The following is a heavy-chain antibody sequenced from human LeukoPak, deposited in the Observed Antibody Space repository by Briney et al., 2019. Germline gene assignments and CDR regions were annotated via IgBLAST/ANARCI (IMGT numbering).Heavy chain of an antibody. CDR2: INIGGTNT. Sequence: GGSLRLSCAASGFTFNNYYMSWIRQAPGKGREWLSYINIGGTNTHYADSVKGRFTISRDNAKKSLYLEMNNLRAEDTAVYYCATDGAGFDTWGQGVLVTVSS. J-gene: IGHJ5*02. CDR3: ATDGAGFDT. CDR1: GFTFNNYY. V-gene: IGHV3-11*01.